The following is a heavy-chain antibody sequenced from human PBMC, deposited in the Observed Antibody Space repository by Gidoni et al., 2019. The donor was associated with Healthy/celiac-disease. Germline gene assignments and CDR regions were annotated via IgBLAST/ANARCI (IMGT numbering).Heavy chain of an antibody. CDR3: ASQLLYYYDSSGYYREAFDI. J-gene: IGHJ3*02. V-gene: IGHV1-69*01. Sequence: QVQLVQSGAAVKKPGSSVKVSCKASGGNFSSSAISWVRQDPGQWLEWMGGIIPSFGTANYAQKFQGRVTITADESTSTAYMELSSLRSEDTAVYYCASQLLYYYDSSGYYREAFDIWGQGTMVTVSS. D-gene: IGHD3-22*01. CDR2: IIPSFGTA. CDR1: GGNFSSSA.